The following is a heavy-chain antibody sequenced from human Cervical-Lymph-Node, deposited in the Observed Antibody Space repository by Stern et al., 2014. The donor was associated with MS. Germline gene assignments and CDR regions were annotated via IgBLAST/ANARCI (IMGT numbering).Heavy chain of an antibody. Sequence: QVTLKESGPVLVKPTETLTLTCSVSGLSLSNPRMGVSWIRQPPGKALEWLAHIFSTDEKSYSTSLESRLTIPRGTSKSQVVLTMTNMDPVDTATYYCARSYSGTYLDWFDPWGQGTLVTVSS. V-gene: IGHV2-26*01. D-gene: IGHD1-26*01. CDR2: IFSTDEK. J-gene: IGHJ5*02. CDR3: ARSYSGTYLDWFDP. CDR1: GLSLSNPRMG.